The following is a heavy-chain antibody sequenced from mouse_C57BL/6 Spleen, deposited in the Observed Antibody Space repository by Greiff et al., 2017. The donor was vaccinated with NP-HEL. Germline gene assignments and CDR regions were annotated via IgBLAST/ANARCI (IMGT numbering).Heavy chain of an antibody. CDR3: ARHEGYGYAPFAY. CDR1: GFSLTSYG. Sequence: VQGVESGPGLVAPSQSLSITCTVSGFSLTSYGVHWVRQPPGKGLEWLVVIWSDGSTTYNSALKSRLSISKDNSKSQVFLKMNSLQTDDTAMYYCARHEGYGYAPFAYWGQGTLVTVSA. CDR2: IWSDGST. J-gene: IGHJ3*01. V-gene: IGHV2-6-1*01. D-gene: IGHD2-2*01.